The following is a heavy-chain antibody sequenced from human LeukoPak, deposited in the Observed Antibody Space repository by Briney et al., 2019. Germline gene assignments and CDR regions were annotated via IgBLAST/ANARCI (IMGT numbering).Heavy chain of an antibody. Sequence: PSETLSLTCIVSGGSISSHYWSWIRQPPGKGLEWIGYIYYSGSPIYNPSLKSRVAISIDTSKNQFSLKLSSVTAADTAVYYCTSLNSGYGGWFDQWGQGTLVTVSS. D-gene: IGHD5-12*01. CDR2: IYYSGSP. CDR3: TSLNSGYGGWFDQ. V-gene: IGHV4-59*11. CDR1: GGSISSHY. J-gene: IGHJ5*02.